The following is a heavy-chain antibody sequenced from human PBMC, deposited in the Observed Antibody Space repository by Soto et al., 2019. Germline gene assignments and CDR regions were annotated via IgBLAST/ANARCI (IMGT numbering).Heavy chain of an antibody. V-gene: IGHV4-39*01. CDR3: ASPREGIAVAGPLFDY. J-gene: IGHJ4*02. D-gene: IGHD6-19*01. CDR1: GGSISSSSYY. Sequence: SETLSLTCTVSGGSISSSSYYWGWIRQPPGKGLEWIGSIYYSGSTYYNPSLKSRVTISVDTSKNQFSLKLSSVTAADTAVYYCASPREGIAVAGPLFDYWGQGTLVTVSS. CDR2: IYYSGST.